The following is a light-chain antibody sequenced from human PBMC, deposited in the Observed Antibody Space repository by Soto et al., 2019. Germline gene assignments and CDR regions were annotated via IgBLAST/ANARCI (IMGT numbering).Light chain of an antibody. J-gene: IGKJ2*02. V-gene: IGKV1-39*01. CDR1: QTISAY. Sequence: DIQMTQSPSSLSASVGDRVTITCPASQTISAYLNWYQQKPGKAPKLLIYAASSLQSGVPSRFSGSGSGTDFTLNISSLQPEDFATYYCQQSHGIPCTFGQGTKLEIK. CDR3: QQSHGIPCT. CDR2: AAS.